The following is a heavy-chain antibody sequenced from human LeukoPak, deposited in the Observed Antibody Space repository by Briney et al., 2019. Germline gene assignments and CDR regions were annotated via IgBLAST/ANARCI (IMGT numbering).Heavy chain of an antibody. J-gene: IGHJ3*02. CDR3: AKDLNYDILTGRGNAFDI. CDR2: IKQDGSEK. Sequence: GGSLRLSCAASGFTFSSYWMSWVRQAPGKGLEWVANIKQDGSEKYYVDSVKGRFTISRDNSKNTLYLQMNSLRAEDTAVYYCAKDLNYDILTGRGNAFDIWGQGTMVTVSS. V-gene: IGHV3-7*03. CDR1: GFTFSSYW. D-gene: IGHD3-9*01.